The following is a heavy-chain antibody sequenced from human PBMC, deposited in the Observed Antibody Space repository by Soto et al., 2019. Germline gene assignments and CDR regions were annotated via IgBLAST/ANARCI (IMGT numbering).Heavy chain of an antibody. CDR3: ERAIYDSIGYYYQD. D-gene: IGHD3-22*01. CDR1: GYTFTSYG. V-gene: IGHV1-18*01. CDR2: ISAYNCNT. Sequence: GASVKVSCKASGYTFTSYGISLVRQAPVQVLELIVWISAYNCNTNYSQKLQGRFTITTYTSTSTGCIELMSLRSDETAVYYCERAIYDSIGYYYQDWGQGTLVTVPQ. J-gene: IGHJ4*02.